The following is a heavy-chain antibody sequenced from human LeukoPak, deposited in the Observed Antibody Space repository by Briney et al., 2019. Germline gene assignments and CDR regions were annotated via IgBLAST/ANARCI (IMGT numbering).Heavy chain of an antibody. CDR3: ARSPGGNARTWLDY. V-gene: IGHV1-3*02. CDR1: GYTFTNYA. CDR2: TNGATGNT. J-gene: IGHJ4*02. Sequence: ASVKVSCKASGYTFTNYALHWVRQAPGQRLEWMGWTNGATGNTRFSQDFQGRLTITIDTSASTANMEMSSLTSEDTAVYYCARSPGGNARTWLDYWCQGTLVTVSS. D-gene: IGHD4-23*01.